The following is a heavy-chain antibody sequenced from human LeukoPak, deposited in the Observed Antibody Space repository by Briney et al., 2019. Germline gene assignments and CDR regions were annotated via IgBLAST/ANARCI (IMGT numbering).Heavy chain of an antibody. V-gene: IGHV3-30*04. CDR1: GFTFSGFA. J-gene: IGHJ5*02. CDR3: TKERGGGGRRINLMVGGYGP. Sequence: GGSLRLSCAGSGFTFSGFAMHWVRQAPGKGLEWVAAISYHGRDKYYADAVSGRFTISRDNSKNTLHLEMNSLRTDDTAVYYCTKERGGGGRRINLMVGGYGPWGQGTQVTVSS. D-gene: IGHD3-22*01. CDR2: ISYHGRDK.